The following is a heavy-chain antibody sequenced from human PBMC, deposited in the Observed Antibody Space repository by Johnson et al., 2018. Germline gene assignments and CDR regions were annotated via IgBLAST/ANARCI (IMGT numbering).Heavy chain of an antibody. CDR1: GFNFIHYA. CDR2: IRSKGNGGTT. CDR3: SRVGGAAEPYYYYMDV. D-gene: IGHD3-16*01. J-gene: IGHJ6*03. Sequence: VQLQESGGGLVQPGRSLRLSCTASGFNFIHYAMNWFRLAPGKGLEWVGFIRSKGNGGTTAYAASVKGRFTLYRDDSTSIVFLPVNNLEVGETAVYYCSRVGGAAEPYYYYMDVWGKGTTVTVSS. V-gene: IGHV3-49*03.